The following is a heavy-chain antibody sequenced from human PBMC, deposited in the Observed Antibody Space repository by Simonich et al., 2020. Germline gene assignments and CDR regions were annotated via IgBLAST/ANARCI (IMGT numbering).Heavy chain of an antibody. D-gene: IGHD1-1*01. CDR2: NNHSGST. Sequence: QVQLQQWGAGLLKPSETLSLTCAVYGGSFSGYYWSWIRQPPGKGLEWIGENNHSGSTKYNPSLKSRVTISVDTSKNQFSLKLSSVTAADTAVYYCARHLQLGPFDYWGQGTLVTVSS. V-gene: IGHV4-34*01. CDR1: GGSFSGYY. CDR3: ARHLQLGPFDY. J-gene: IGHJ4*02.